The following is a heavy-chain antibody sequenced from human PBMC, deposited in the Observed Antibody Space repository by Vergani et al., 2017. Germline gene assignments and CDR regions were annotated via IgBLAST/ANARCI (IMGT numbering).Heavy chain of an antibody. V-gene: IGHV4-39*01. Sequence: QLQLQESGPGLVKPSETLSLICTVSGGSINPSSSFWGWIRQSPGKGLEWIGSINYVGRTYYIPSLQSRATVFVDTSKNQVTLNLTSVTAADTAVYCCAGGRGGNRYFDLWGGGTLVTDCS. CDR3: AGGRGGNRYFDL. J-gene: IGHJ2*01. D-gene: IGHD3-16*01. CDR2: INYVGRT. CDR1: GGSINPSSSF.